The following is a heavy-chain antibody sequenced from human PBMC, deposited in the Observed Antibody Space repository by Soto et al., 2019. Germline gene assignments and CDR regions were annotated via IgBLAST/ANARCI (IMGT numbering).Heavy chain of an antibody. V-gene: IGHV4-59*01. CDR2: VYYTGTT. CDR1: GGSINGYY. Sequence: PSETLSLTCTISGGSINGYYWSWIRQPPGKGLEWIGYVYYTGTTKYNPSLESRVTISADTSKNQFSLRVTSVNAADTAVYYCAQYGRTEQDGYKTEFWGPGILVTV. J-gene: IGHJ4*02. D-gene: IGHD5-12*01. CDR3: AQYGRTEQDGYKTEF.